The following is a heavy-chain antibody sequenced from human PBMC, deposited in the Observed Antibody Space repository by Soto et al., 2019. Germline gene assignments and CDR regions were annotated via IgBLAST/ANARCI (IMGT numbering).Heavy chain of an antibody. CDR3: ARFRPSSTTGTRNAFDI. D-gene: IGHD1-1*01. CDR1: GGTFSSYT. Sequence: QVQLVQSGAEVKKPGSSVKVSCKASGGTFSSYTISWVRQAPGQGLEWMGRIIPILGIANYAQKFQGRVTITADKSTSKAYMELSSLRSEDTAVYYCARFRPSSTTGTRNAFDIWGQGTMVTVSS. J-gene: IGHJ3*02. CDR2: IIPILGIA. V-gene: IGHV1-69*02.